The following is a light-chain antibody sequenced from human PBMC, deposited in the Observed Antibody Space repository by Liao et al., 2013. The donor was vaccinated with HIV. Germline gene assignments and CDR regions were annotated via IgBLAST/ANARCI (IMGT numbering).Light chain of an antibody. CDR2: YDS. CDR3: QVWDRSCDVV. J-gene: IGLJ3*02. Sequence: SYVLTQASSVSVAPGATARISCGGNNVGRKSVNWYQQKPGQAPVLVIYYDSDRPSGIPERFSGSNSGDTATLTISRVEAGDEADYYCQVWDRSCDVVFGGGTKLTVL. CDR1: NVGRKS. V-gene: IGLV3-21*01.